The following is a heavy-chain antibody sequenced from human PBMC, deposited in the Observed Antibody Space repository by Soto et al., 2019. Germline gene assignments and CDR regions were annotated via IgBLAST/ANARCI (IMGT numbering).Heavy chain of an antibody. D-gene: IGHD3-22*01. J-gene: IGHJ4*02. V-gene: IGHV3-23*01. CDR3: ARDLGPPYDSSGYYDY. CDR2: ISGSGGST. Sequence: GGSLRLSCAASGFTFSSYAMSWVRQAPGKGLEWVSAISGSGGSTYYADSVKGRFTISRDNAKNSLYLQMNSLRAEDTAVYYCARDLGPPYDSSGYYDYWGQGTLVTVSS. CDR1: GFTFSSYA.